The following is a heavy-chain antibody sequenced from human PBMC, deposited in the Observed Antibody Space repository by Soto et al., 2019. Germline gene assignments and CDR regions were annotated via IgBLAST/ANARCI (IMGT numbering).Heavy chain of an antibody. CDR2: ISSSSSYI. J-gene: IGHJ5*02. D-gene: IGHD4-4*01. Sequence: GGSLRLSCAASGFTFSSYSMNWVRQAPGKGLEWVSSISSSSSYIYYADSVKGRFTISRDNAKNSLYLQMNSLRAEDMAVYYCARDQRMTTVTTPTWGQGTLVTVSS. CDR1: GFTFSSYS. CDR3: ARDQRMTTVTTPT. V-gene: IGHV3-21*01.